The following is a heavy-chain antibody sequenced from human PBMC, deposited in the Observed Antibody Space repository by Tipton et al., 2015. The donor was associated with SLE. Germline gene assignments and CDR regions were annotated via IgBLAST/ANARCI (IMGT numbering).Heavy chain of an antibody. J-gene: IGHJ4*02. CDR3: ARGCSSTTCYPSGGFDY. CDR1: GGSISSGPYS. Sequence: TLSLTCTVSGGSISSGPYSWTWIRQPPGKGLESIGYIYHSGNTFYNPSLKSRVTISLATSKTQFSLKLTSVTGADTAVYYCARGCSSTTCYPSGGFDYWGQGTLVTVSS. CDR2: IYHSGNT. V-gene: IGHV4-30-2*01. D-gene: IGHD2-2*01.